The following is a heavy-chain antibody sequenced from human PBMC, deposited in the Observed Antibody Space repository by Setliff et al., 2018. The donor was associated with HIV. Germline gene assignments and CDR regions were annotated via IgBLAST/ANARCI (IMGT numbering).Heavy chain of an antibody. Sequence: ETLSLTCTVSGGSISSSSYYWGWIRQPPGKGLEWIGNTYYSGSTYYNPSLKSRVTISVDTSENQFSLRLNSVTAADTAVYYCARYRYYYDSSGYGRWFDPWGQGTLVTVSS. J-gene: IGHJ5*02. CDR1: GGSISSSSYY. V-gene: IGHV4-39*01. CDR3: ARYRYYYDSSGYGRWFDP. CDR2: TYYSGST. D-gene: IGHD3-22*01.